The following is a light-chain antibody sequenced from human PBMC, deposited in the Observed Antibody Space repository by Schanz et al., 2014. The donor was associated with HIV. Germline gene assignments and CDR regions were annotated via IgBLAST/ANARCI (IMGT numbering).Light chain of an antibody. CDR1: QNIGKW. J-gene: IGKJ2*01. CDR2: QAS. CDR3: QQYNTKPYT. V-gene: IGKV1-5*03. Sequence: DVQMTQSPTTLSASVGDRVTIPCRASQNIGKWLTWYQQKPGKAPNLLIYQASSLNIGVPSRFSGSGSGTEFTLTISSLQPDDFATYYCQQYNTKPYTFGQGTKLEIK.